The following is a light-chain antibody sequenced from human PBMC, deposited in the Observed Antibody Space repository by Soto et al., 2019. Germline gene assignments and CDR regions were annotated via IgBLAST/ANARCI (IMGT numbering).Light chain of an antibody. V-gene: IGKV1-39*01. CDR3: QQTYSTPRT. J-gene: IGKJ2*01. CDR1: QSISQY. CDR2: GAS. Sequence: DIQVTQSPSSLSASVGDRVTITCRASQSISQYVNWYQQRPGRAPKFLIDGASSLQSGVPVRFRGSGAGTDFTLTISSLQPEDVATYYCQQTYSTPRTVGPGTKVEIK.